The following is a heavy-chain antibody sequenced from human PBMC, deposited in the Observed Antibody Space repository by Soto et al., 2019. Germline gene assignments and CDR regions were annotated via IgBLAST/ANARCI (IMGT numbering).Heavy chain of an antibody. Sequence: QVQLVESGGGVVQPGSSLRLSCAASGFTFSNYGMHWVRQAPGKGLEWVAVIWYDGSEKFYADSVKGRFTISRDNSKNTLQLQMNSLRAEDTAVYYCVRGRIVTTAIDDYWGQGALVTVSS. D-gene: IGHD5-12*01. CDR2: IWYDGSEK. CDR1: GFTFSNYG. CDR3: VRGRIVTTAIDDY. V-gene: IGHV3-33*01. J-gene: IGHJ4*02.